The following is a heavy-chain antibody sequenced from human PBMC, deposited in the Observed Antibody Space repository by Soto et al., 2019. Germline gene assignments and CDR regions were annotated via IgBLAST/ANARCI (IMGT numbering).Heavy chain of an antibody. CDR3: ARFGAAATLFDY. D-gene: IGHD6-13*01. CDR1: GGSISSGGYY. J-gene: IGHJ4*02. V-gene: IGHV4-31*03. Sequence: NPSETLSLTCTVSGGSISSGGYYWSWIRQHPGKGLEWIGYIYYSGSTYYNPSLKSRVTISVDTSKNQFSLKLSSVTAADTAVYYCARFGAAATLFDYWGQGTLVTVSS. CDR2: IYYSGST.